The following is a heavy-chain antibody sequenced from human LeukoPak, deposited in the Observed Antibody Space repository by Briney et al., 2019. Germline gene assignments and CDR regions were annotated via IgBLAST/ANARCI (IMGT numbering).Heavy chain of an antibody. D-gene: IGHD3-10*01. J-gene: IGHJ5*02. CDR2: MNPNSGNT. V-gene: IGHV1-8*01. Sequence: GASVTVSFTSSGYTFTSYDINWVRQATGQGHEWMGWMNPNSGNTGYAQKFQGRVTMTRNTSISTAYMELSSLRSEDTAVYCCARARGLYVSGSQGARWFDPWGQGTLVTVSS. CDR1: GYTFTSYD. CDR3: ARARGLYVSGSQGARWFDP.